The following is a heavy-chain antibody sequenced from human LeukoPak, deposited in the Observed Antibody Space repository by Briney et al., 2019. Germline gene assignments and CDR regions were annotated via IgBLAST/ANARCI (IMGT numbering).Heavy chain of an antibody. D-gene: IGHD3-3*01. V-gene: IGHV3-30*02. CDR3: AKDSITIFGVVRRFDY. CDR2: IRYDGSSK. Sequence: GGSLRLSCAASGFTFSSYGMHWVRQAPGKGLEWVAYIRYDGSSKYYADSVKGRFTISRDNSKNTLYLQMNSLRAEDTAVYYCAKDSITIFGVVRRFDYWGQGTLVTVSS. J-gene: IGHJ4*02. CDR1: GFTFSSYG.